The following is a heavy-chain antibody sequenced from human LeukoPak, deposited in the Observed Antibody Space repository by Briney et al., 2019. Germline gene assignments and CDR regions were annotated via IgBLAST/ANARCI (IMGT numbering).Heavy chain of an antibody. V-gene: IGHV4-59*12. Sequence: SETLSLTCTVSGGSISSYYWSWIRQPPGKGLEWIWYIYYSGSANYNPSLKSRVTISVDTSKNQISLKLSSVTAADTAVYYCARDQVTMVRGVIITFFDYWGQGTLVTVSS. D-gene: IGHD3-10*01. CDR1: GGSISSYY. CDR3: ARDQVTMVRGVIITFFDY. J-gene: IGHJ4*02. CDR2: IYYSGSA.